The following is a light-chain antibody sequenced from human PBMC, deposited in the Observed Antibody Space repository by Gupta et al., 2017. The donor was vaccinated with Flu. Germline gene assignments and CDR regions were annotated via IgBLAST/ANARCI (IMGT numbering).Light chain of an antibody. Sequence: SPGQTARVTCSGDALPKQYAYWYQQKPGQAPVLIIYKDTERPSGIPERFSGSSSGTTGTLTISAVQAEDDADYYCQSSENKMGRVGGGTKLTVL. CDR3: QSSENKMGR. V-gene: IGLV3-25*03. J-gene: IGLJ2*01. CDR1: ALPKQY. CDR2: KDT.